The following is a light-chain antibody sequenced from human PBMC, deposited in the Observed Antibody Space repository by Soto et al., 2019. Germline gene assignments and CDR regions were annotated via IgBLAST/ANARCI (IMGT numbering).Light chain of an antibody. V-gene: IGKV3-15*01. CDR3: QQYNNWPLWT. CDR2: GAS. J-gene: IGKJ1*01. Sequence: EIVMTQSPATLSVSPGERATLSCRASQSVSSNLAWYQQKPGQAPRLLVYGASTRPTGNPTRFSGSGSGTEFTLTISSLQSEYFAVYYCQQYNNWPLWTFGQGTKVEIK. CDR1: QSVSSN.